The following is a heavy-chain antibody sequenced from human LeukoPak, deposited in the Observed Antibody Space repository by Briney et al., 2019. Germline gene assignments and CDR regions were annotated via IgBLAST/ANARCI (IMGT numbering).Heavy chain of an antibody. J-gene: IGHJ3*01. CDR2: ISNDGSAT. V-gene: IGHV3-74*01. CDR1: GFTLSTYW. Sequence: GGSLRLSCAASGFTLSTYWMYWVRQGPGKGLEYVSRISNDGSATTYADSVKGRFSISRDNAKSMVYLQMNSLRPEDTAMFYCARGGLDHAFDLWGQGTMVSVSS. CDR3: ARGGLDHAFDL. D-gene: IGHD3/OR15-3a*01.